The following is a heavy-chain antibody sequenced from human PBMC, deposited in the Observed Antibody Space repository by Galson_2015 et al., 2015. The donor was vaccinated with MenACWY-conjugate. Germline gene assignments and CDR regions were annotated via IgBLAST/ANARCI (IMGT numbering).Heavy chain of an antibody. CDR3: AKAPGPGGAGPSVEGH. CDR2: INDAGSHT. D-gene: IGHD2-21*01. J-gene: IGHJ4*02. CDR1: GFTFRNYG. V-gene: IGHV3-23*01. Sequence: SLRLSCAGSGFTFRNYGMTWVRQAPGRGPEWVAAINDAGSHTYYTDSVKGRFTISRDNSKNTLSLQMSSLRVEDTAMYFCAKAPGPGGAGPSVEGHWGQGTLVTVSS.